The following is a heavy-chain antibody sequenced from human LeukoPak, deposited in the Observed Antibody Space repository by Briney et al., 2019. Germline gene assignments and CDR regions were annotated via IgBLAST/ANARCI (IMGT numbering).Heavy chain of an antibody. V-gene: IGHV3-23*01. Sequence: GGSLRLSCVASGFTFGNAMSWVRQAPARGLEWVSSLRGDGETFYADSVKGRFTLSRDDSRNTVFLHLNNLRVEDTALYYCAKASWVSSADAVLWGQGTVVTVS. CDR2: LRGDGET. D-gene: IGHD3-10*01. CDR3: AKASWVSSADAVL. CDR1: GFTFGNA. J-gene: IGHJ4*02.